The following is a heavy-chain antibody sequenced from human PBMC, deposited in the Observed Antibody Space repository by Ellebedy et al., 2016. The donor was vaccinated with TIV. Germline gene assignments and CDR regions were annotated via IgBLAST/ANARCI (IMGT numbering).Heavy chain of an antibody. CDR2: IYTSGST. J-gene: IGHJ4*02. CDR3: ARGGRFGGLYDY. CDR1: GGSISSYY. Sequence: GSLRLXXTVSGGSISSYYWSWIRQPAGKGLEWIGRIYTSGSTNYNPSLKSRVTMSVDTSKNQFSLKLSSVTAADTAVYYCARGGRFGGLYDYWGQGTLVTVSS. D-gene: IGHD3-16*01. V-gene: IGHV4-4*07.